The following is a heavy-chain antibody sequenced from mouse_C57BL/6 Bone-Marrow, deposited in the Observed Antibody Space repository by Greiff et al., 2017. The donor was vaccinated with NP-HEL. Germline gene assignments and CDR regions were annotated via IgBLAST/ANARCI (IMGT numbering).Heavy chain of an antibody. CDR2: IDPENGDT. J-gene: IGHJ1*03. CDR1: GFNIKDDY. CDR3: TTYYGNYGYFDV. Sequence: VQLQQSGAELVRPGASVKLSCTASGFNIKDDYMHWVKQRPEQGLEWIGWIDPENGDTEYASKCQGKATITADTSSNTAYLQLSSLTSEDTAVYYCTTYYGNYGYFDVWGTGTTVTVSS. V-gene: IGHV14-4*01. D-gene: IGHD2-1*01.